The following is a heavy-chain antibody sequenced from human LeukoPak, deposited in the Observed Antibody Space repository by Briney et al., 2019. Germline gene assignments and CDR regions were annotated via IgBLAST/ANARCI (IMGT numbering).Heavy chain of an antibody. Sequence: PGGSLRLSCAASGFTFNSYAMHWVRQAPGKGLEWVALISYDGSNKYYADSVKGRFTISRDNSKNTLYLQMNNLRADDTAVYYCASGFGGELLFGDYWGQGTLVTVSS. J-gene: IGHJ4*02. CDR2: ISYDGSNK. D-gene: IGHD1-26*01. V-gene: IGHV3-30-3*01. CDR3: ASGFGGELLFGDY. CDR1: GFTFNSYA.